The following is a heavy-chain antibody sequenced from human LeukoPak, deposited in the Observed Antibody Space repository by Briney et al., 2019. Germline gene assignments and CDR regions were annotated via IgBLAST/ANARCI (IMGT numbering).Heavy chain of an antibody. CDR3: ARDAYNEEDWYFDL. Sequence: PGRSLRLSCAASGXTFSSYDMHWVRQAPGKGLEWVAVISYDGNNKYYADSVKGRFTISRDNSEKTLYLQMNSLRAEDTAVYYCARDAYNEEDWYFDLWGRGILVTVSS. V-gene: IGHV3-30-3*01. CDR2: ISYDGNNK. J-gene: IGHJ2*01. D-gene: IGHD5-24*01. CDR1: GXTFSSYD.